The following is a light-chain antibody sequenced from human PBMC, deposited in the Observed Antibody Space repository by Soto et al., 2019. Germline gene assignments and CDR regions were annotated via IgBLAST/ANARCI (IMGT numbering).Light chain of an antibody. CDR3: QQYGSSPWT. V-gene: IGKV3-20*01. CDR2: GAA. J-gene: IGKJ1*01. Sequence: EIVLTQSPGTLSLSPGERATLSCRASQSVSSSYLAWYQQKPGQAPGLLIYGAASRATGIPDRFSGSGSGTDFTLTIIRLEPEDFAVYYCQQYGSSPWTFGQGTKVEIK. CDR1: QSVSSSY.